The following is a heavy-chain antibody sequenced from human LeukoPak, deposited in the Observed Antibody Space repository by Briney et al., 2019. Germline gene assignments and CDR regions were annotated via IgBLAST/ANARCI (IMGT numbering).Heavy chain of an antibody. D-gene: IGHD6-13*01. V-gene: IGHV3-21*01. Sequence: GGSLRLSCAASGFTFSSYSMNWVRQAPGKGLEWVSSINILSNYIYYADSVKGRFTISRDNAKNSLYLQMNSLRAEDTAVYYCARDSHSRSWYSEFDYWGQGTLVTVSS. CDR3: ARDSHSRSWYSEFDY. CDR2: INILSNYI. CDR1: GFTFSSYS. J-gene: IGHJ4*02.